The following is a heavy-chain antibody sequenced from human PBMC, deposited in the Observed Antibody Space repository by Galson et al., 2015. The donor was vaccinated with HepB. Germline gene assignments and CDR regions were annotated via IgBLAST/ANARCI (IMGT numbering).Heavy chain of an antibody. CDR1: GDSITSYY. J-gene: IGHJ4*02. V-gene: IGHV4-59*08. CDR3: ARRGGGNWALWD. CDR2: IYYSGSTT. Sequence: ETLSLTCSVSGDSITSYYWNWVRQAPGKGLEWIAYIYYSGSTTKYNPSLKSRVTISLSTSKNDFSLKMDSVTAADTAVYYCARRGGGNWALWDWGQGTLVTVSS. D-gene: IGHD7-27*01.